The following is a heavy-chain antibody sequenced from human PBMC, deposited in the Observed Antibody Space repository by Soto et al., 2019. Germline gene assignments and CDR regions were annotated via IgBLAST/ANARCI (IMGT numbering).Heavy chain of an antibody. J-gene: IGHJ6*02. D-gene: IGHD3-3*01. Sequence: SETLSLTCTVSGGSISSYYWSWIRQPAGKXLEWIGRIYTSGSTNYNPSLKSRVTMSVDTSKNQFSLKLSSVTAADTAVYYCAREELTIFGVVISGYGMDVWGQGTTVTVSS. CDR1: GGSISSYY. CDR2: IYTSGST. V-gene: IGHV4-4*07. CDR3: AREELTIFGVVISGYGMDV.